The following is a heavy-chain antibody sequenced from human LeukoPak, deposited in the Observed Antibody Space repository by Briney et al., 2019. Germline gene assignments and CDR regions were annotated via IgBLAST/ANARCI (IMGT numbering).Heavy chain of an antibody. J-gene: IGHJ4*02. CDR2: IYDSGST. CDR3: ARGSYSGSYYFDY. Sequence: SETLSLTCTVSGGSIRSSYYYWGWIRQPPGKGLEWIGSIYDSGSTYYNPSLKSRVTISVDTSKNQFSLKLSSMTAADTAVYYCARGSYSGSYYFDYWGQGTLVTVSS. V-gene: IGHV4-39*07. D-gene: IGHD1-26*01. CDR1: GGSIRSSYYY.